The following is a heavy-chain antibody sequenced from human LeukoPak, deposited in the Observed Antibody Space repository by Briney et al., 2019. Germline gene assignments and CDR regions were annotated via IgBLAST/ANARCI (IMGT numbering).Heavy chain of an antibody. J-gene: IGHJ5*02. CDR1: GGSIISSAYS. CDR3: ATLAGES. D-gene: IGHD1-26*01. CDR2: IYYSGSA. V-gene: IGHV4-39*01. Sequence: SETLSLTCTVSGGSIISSAYSWGWIRQPPGKGLEYIGNIYYSGSAYYNPSLKRRVTLSVGTSNNQFSLRLTSVTAADTAVYYCATLAGESWGQGTLVTASS.